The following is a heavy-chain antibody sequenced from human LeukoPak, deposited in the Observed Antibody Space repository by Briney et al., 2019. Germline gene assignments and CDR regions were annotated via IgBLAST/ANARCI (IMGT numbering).Heavy chain of an antibody. V-gene: IGHV1-18*04. CDR3: ARIYSYGNGVYYFDY. Sequence: ASVKLSCTAAGYTFTTYGISWGRQAPRQGLEWMGWSSAYNGNTNYAQKPQGRVTMTTDTSTSTAYMELRSLRSDDTAVYYCARIYSYGNGVYYFDYWGQGTLVTVSS. CDR2: SSAYNGNT. CDR1: GYTFTTYG. D-gene: IGHD5-18*01. J-gene: IGHJ4*02.